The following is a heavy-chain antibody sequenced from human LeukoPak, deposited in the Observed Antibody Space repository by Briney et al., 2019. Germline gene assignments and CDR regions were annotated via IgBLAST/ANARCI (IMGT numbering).Heavy chain of an antibody. D-gene: IGHD3-22*01. V-gene: IGHV3-11*01. CDR1: GFTFSDYY. J-gene: IGHJ3*02. Sequence: PGGSLRLSCAASGFTFSDYYMSWIRQAPGKGLEWVSYISSSGGTISYADSVKGRFTISRDNAKNSLYLQMNSLRAEDTAVYYCAKEPNVVVIAGYDAFDIWGRGTMVTVSS. CDR3: AKEPNVVVIAGYDAFDI. CDR2: ISSSGGTI.